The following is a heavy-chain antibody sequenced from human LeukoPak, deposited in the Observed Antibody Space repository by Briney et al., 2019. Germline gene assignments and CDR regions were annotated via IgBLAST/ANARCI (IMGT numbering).Heavy chain of an antibody. CDR2: IYTSGST. D-gene: IGHD5-18*01. CDR1: GGSISSGSYY. V-gene: IGHV4-61*02. Sequence: PSQTLSLTCTVSGGSISSGSYYWSWIRQPAGKGLEWIWRIYTSGSTNYNPSLKSRVTISVDTSKNQFSLKLSSVTAADTAVYYCARAGAYSYGSEYYFDYWGQGTLVTVSS. CDR3: ARAGAYSYGSEYYFDY. J-gene: IGHJ4*02.